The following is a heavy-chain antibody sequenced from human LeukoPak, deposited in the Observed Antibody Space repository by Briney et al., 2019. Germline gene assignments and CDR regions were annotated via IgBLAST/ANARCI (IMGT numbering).Heavy chain of an antibody. CDR2: IRSKAYGGTT. V-gene: IGHV3-49*04. D-gene: IGHD3-3*01. CDR1: GFTFGDYA. J-gene: IGHJ4*02. Sequence: GGSLRLSCTASGFTFGDYAMSWVRQAPGKGLEWVGFIRSKAYGGTTEYAASVKGRLTISRDDSKSIAYLQMNSLKTEDTAGYYCTRATAVFWSGYPDYWGQGTLVTVSA. CDR3: TRATAVFWSGYPDY.